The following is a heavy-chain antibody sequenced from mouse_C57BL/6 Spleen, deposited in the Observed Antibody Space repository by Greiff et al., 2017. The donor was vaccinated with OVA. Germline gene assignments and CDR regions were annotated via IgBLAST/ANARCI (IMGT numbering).Heavy chain of an antibody. V-gene: IGHV5-4*01. CDR2: ISDGGSYT. J-gene: IGHJ4*01. CDR3: ARDNGNYSYYYAMDY. CDR1: GFTFSSYA. Sequence: EVQLVESGGGLVKPGGSLKLSCAASGFTFSSYAMSWVRQTPEKRLEWVATISDGGSYTYYPDNVKGRFTISRDNAKNNLYLQMSHLKSEDTAMYYCARDNGNYSYYYAMDYWGKGTSVTVSS. D-gene: IGHD2-1*01.